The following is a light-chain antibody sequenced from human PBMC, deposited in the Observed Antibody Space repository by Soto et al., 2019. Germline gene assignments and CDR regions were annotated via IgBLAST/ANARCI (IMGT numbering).Light chain of an antibody. CDR1: QSVRRY. CDR2: DAS. Sequence: ETVLTQSPGTLSLSPGERATLSCRASQSVRRYLAWYQQKPGQAPRLLIYDASNRATGIPARFSGSGSGTDFTLTISSLEPEDFAVYHCQQRTNWPLTFGGGTKVEIK. J-gene: IGKJ4*01. V-gene: IGKV3-11*01. CDR3: QQRTNWPLT.